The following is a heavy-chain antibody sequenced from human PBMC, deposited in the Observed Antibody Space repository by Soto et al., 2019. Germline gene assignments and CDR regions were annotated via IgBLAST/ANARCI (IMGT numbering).Heavy chain of an antibody. CDR3: AKTGPRANRIAVLHP. V-gene: IGHV3-30*18. CDR1: GFTFSSYG. D-gene: IGHD6-19*01. Sequence: GGSLRLSCAASGFTFSSYGMHWVRQAPGKGLEWVAVISYDGSNKYYADSVKGRFTISRDNSKNTLYLQMNSLRAEDTAVYYCAKTGPRANRIAVLHPWGQGTLVTVSS. CDR2: ISYDGSNK. J-gene: IGHJ5*02.